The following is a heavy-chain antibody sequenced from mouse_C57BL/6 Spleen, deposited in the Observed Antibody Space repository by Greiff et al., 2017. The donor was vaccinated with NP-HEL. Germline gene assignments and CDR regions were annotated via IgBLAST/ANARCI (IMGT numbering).Heavy chain of an antibody. V-gene: IGHV1-42*01. CDR1: GYSFTGYY. J-gene: IGHJ2*01. CDR3: ARSTTVVANDY. CDR2: INPSTGGT. D-gene: IGHD1-1*01. Sequence: DVHLVESGPELVKPGASVKISCKASGYSFTGYYMNWVKQSPEKSLEWIGEINPSTGGTTYNQKFKAKATLTVDKSSSTAYMQLKSLTSEDSAVYYCARSTTVVANDYWGQGTTLTVSS.